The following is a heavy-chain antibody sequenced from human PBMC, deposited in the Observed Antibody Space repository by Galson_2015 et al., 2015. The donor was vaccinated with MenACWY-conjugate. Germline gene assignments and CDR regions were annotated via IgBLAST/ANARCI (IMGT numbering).Heavy chain of an antibody. CDR3: AKSAEDSSGRYAIEY. V-gene: IGHV3-9*01. CDR2: ISWDSGSI. J-gene: IGHJ4*02. D-gene: IGHD3-22*01. Sequence: SLRLSCAGSGFTFDDNDMHWVRQAPGKGLEWVSGISWDSGSIDYADSVKGRFTISRGNAKNSLYLQISSLRAEDTALYYCAKSAEDSSGRYAIEYWGQGALVTVSS. CDR1: GFTFDDND.